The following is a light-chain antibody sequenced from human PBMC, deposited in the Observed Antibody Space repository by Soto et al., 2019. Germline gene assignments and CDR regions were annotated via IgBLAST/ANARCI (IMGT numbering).Light chain of an antibody. CDR3: SSYAGNKKYV. J-gene: IGLJ1*01. CDR2: EVS. CDR1: SSDVGGYNF. V-gene: IGLV2-8*01. Sequence: QSALTQPPSASGSPGQSVTISCTGTSSDVGGYNFVSWYQQHPGKAPKLIIYEVSQRPSGVTDRFSGYRSGSTASLTVSGLHADDESYYYCSSYAGNKKYVFGSGTKVTVL.